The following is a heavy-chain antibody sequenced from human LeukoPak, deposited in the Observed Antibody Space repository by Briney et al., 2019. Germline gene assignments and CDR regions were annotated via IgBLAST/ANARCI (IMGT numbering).Heavy chain of an antibody. V-gene: IGHV3-23*01. CDR1: GFTFSSYA. CDR2: ISGSGGST. J-gene: IGHJ5*02. CDR3: AKTLDYDYINWFDP. Sequence: GGSLGLSCAASGFTFSSYAMSWVRQAPGKGLEWVSAISGSGGSTYYADSVKGRFTISRDNSKNTLYLQMNSLRAEDTAVYYCAKTLDYDYINWFDPWGQGTLVTVSS. D-gene: IGHD5-12*01.